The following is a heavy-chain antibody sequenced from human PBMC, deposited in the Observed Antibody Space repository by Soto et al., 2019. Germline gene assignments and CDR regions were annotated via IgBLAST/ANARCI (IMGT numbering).Heavy chain of an antibody. CDR2: ISYDGSKK. V-gene: IGHV3-30*18. D-gene: IGHD3-10*01. Sequence: QVHLVESGGGVVQPGRSLRLSCAASGFAFSRSGMHWVRQAPGKGLEWVALISYDGSKKYYAESVKGRFTISRDSSKNTLFLQMSSLRPDDTAVYYCVKEGDGWFGIHSYHFDSWGLGALVTVSS. CDR1: GFAFSRSG. J-gene: IGHJ4*02. CDR3: VKEGDGWFGIHSYHFDS.